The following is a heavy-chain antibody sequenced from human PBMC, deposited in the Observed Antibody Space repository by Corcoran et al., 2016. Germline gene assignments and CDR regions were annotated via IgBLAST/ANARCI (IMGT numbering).Heavy chain of an antibody. J-gene: IGHJ5*02. D-gene: IGHD1-20*01. CDR2: FHHSGAI. Sequence: QLQLQESGPGLVKPSETLSLTCTVSGASIGSGTSYWGWIRQPPGKRLEWIGNFHHSGAIFYDPSLKSRVSISVDTSKNQFSLKLSSVTAADTAVYYCARGRYTGKATSWFDPWGQGTLVTVSS. CDR1: GASIGSGTSY. CDR3: ARGRYTGKATSWFDP. V-gene: IGHV4-39*07.